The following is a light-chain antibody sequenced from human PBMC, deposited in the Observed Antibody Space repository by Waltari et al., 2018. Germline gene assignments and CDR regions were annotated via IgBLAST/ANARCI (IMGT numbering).Light chain of an antibody. V-gene: IGKV3-11*01. J-gene: IGKJ2*01. CDR1: QSVRNY. Sequence: EIVLTQSPATLSLSPGEGATLSCRASQSVRNYLAWYQQKPGQAPRLLIYGTYNRATGIPARFSGSGSGTDFTLTISSLEPEDFAVYYCQQRASWPNTFGQGTKLEIK. CDR3: QQRASWPNT. CDR2: GTY.